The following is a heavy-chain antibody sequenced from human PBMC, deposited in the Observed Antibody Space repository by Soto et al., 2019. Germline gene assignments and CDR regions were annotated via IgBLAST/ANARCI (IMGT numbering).Heavy chain of an antibody. V-gene: IGHV3-21*01. D-gene: IGHD4-17*01. CDR2: ISSSSRYT. Sequence: VQLVESGGGLVKPGGSLRLSCAASEFTFSDYSMIWVRQAPGKGLEWVSSISSSSRYTYYADSVKGRFSISRDNAKNSLFLQMNSLRAEDTALYYCARARGDSYYYGMDVWGQGTTVTVSS. J-gene: IGHJ6*02. CDR1: EFTFSDYS. CDR3: ARARGDSYYYGMDV.